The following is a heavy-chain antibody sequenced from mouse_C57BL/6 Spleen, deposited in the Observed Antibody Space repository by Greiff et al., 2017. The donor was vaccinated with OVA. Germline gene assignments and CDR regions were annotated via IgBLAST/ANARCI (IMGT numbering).Heavy chain of an antibody. CDR1: GFTFSDSG. D-gene: IGHD1-1*01. Sequence: EVKLVESGGGLVKPGGSLKLSCAASGFTFSDSGMHWVRQAPEKGLEWVAYISSGSSTFYYADTVKGRFTIYRDNAKNTLFLQMTSLRSEDTAMYYCARKFLYYGSSPRYFDVWGTGTTVTVSS. CDR3: ARKFLYYGSSPRYFDV. J-gene: IGHJ1*03. V-gene: IGHV5-17*01. CDR2: ISSGSSTF.